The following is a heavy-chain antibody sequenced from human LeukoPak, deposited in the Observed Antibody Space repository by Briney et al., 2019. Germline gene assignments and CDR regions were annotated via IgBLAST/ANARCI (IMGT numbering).Heavy chain of an antibody. CDR2: INSDGSNT. CDR3: ATPRGSGSYLAFDY. CDR1: GFTFSSYW. D-gene: IGHD1-26*01. Sequence: GGSLRLSCAASGFTFSSYWMNWVRQAPGKGLVWVSRINSDGSNTEYADSVKGRFTISRDNAKNTLYLQMNSLRAEDTAVYYCATPRGSGSYLAFDYWGQGTLVTVSS. V-gene: IGHV3-74*01. J-gene: IGHJ4*02.